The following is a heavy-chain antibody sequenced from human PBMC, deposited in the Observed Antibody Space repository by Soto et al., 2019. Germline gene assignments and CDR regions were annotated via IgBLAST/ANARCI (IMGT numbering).Heavy chain of an antibody. Sequence: QVQLVESGGGVVQPGRSLRLSCAASGFTFSSYAMHWVRQAPGKGLEWVAVISYDGSKKYYADSVKGRFTISRDNSKNTLYLQMNSLRAEDTAVYYCARNGGSGWDQGFDYWGQGTLVTVSS. D-gene: IGHD6-19*01. V-gene: IGHV3-30-3*01. J-gene: IGHJ4*02. CDR3: ARNGGSGWDQGFDY. CDR2: ISYDGSKK. CDR1: GFTFSSYA.